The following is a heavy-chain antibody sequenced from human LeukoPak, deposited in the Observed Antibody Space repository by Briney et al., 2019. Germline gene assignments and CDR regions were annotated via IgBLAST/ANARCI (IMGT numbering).Heavy chain of an antibody. CDR3: ARRLGYCSGGSCYSPKYYYGMDV. CDR2: ISSSSSYI. CDR1: GFTFSTYS. V-gene: IGHV3-21*01. D-gene: IGHD2-15*01. J-gene: IGHJ6*02. Sequence: GGSLRLSCPASGFTFSTYSMNWVRQAPGKGLEWVSSISSSSSYIYYADSVKGRFTISRDNAKNSLYLQMNSLRAEDTAVYYCARRLGYCSGGSCYSPKYYYGMDVWGQGTTVTVSS.